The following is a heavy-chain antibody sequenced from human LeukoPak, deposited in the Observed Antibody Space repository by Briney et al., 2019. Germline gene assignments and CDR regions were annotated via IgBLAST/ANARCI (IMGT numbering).Heavy chain of an antibody. CDR2: ISYSGNT. V-gene: IGHV4-39*07. CDR3: ASRPPAAPYDY. J-gene: IGHJ4*02. CDR1: GGSIISSDYH. Sequence: PSETLSLTCTVSGGSIISSDYHWGWVRQPPGKGLEWIGTISYSGNTDYNPSLKSRVTISIDTSKKQFSLKLSSVTAADTAVYFCASRPPAAPYDYWGQGNLVTVSS.